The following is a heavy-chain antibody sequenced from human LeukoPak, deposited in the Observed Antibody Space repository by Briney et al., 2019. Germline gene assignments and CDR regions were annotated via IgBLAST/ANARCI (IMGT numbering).Heavy chain of an antibody. CDR1: GYIFTSYD. J-gene: IGHJ4*02. D-gene: IGHD2-2*01. CDR2: MNHNSGNT. CDR3: ARGSSTDLHDY. Sequence: ASVRVSCKASGYIFTSYDINWVRQATGQGLEWMGWMNHNSGNTGYAQKFQGRVTITRNTSISTAYMELSSLRSEDTAVYYCARGSSTDLHDYWGQGTLVTVSS. V-gene: IGHV1-8*03.